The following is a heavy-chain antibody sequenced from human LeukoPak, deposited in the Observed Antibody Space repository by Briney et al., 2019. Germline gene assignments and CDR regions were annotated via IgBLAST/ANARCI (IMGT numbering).Heavy chain of an antibody. Sequence: PGGSLRLSCAASGFTFSSYAMSWVRQAPGKGLEWVSAISSSGSTIYYADSVKGRFTISRDNSKNTLYLQMNSLRAEDTAVYYCARVPRNIADYYFDYWGQGTLVTVSS. D-gene: IGHD6-13*01. CDR2: ISSSGSTI. CDR3: ARVPRNIADYYFDY. V-gene: IGHV3-23*01. CDR1: GFTFSSYA. J-gene: IGHJ4*02.